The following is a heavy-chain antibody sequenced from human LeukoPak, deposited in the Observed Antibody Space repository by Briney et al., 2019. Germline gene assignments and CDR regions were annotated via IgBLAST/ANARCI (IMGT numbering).Heavy chain of an antibody. CDR2: INHSGST. Sequence: PSETLSLTCTVSGGSISSGGYYWSWIRQPPGKGLEWIGEINHSGSTNYNPSLKSRVTISVDTSKNQFSLKLSSVTAADTAVYYCARGGYSYGYWRKYFDYWGQGTLVTVSS. D-gene: IGHD5-18*01. CDR1: GGSISSGGYY. J-gene: IGHJ4*02. V-gene: IGHV4-39*07. CDR3: ARGGYSYGYWRKYFDY.